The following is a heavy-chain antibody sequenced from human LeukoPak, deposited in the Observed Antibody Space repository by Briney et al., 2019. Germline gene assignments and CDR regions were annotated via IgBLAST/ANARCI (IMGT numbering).Heavy chain of an antibody. CDR2: IYSGGST. D-gene: IGHD2/OR15-2a*01. CDR1: GFAVGNNF. J-gene: IGHJ4*02. V-gene: IGHV3-53*01. CDR3: ARMRRPKLSANLDY. Sequence: GGSLRLSCAASGFAVGNNFMSWVRQPPGKGLEWVSVIYSGGSTYYADSVKGRFTISRDNSKNTLYLQMNSLRAEDTAVYYCARMRRPKLSANLDYWGQGTLVTVSS.